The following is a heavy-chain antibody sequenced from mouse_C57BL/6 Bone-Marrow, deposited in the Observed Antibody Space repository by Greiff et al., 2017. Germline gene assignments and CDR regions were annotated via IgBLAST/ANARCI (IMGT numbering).Heavy chain of an antibody. V-gene: IGHV1-74*01. CDR2: IHPSDSDT. Sequence: VQLQQPGAELVKPGASVKVSCKASGYTFTSYWMHWVKQRPGQGLEWIGRIHPSDSDTNSNQKFKGQVTLTVDKSSSTAYMQLSRLTSVDSAVFCGAMGWLLLYFDYWGQGNTRTVTS. CDR1: GYTFTSYW. D-gene: IGHD2-3*01. J-gene: IGHJ2*01. CDR3: AMGWLLLYFDY.